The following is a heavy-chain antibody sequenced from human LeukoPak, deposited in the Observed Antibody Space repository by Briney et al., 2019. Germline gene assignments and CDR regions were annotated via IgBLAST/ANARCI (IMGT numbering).Heavy chain of an antibody. D-gene: IGHD3-3*01. V-gene: IGHV3-23*01. CDR2: ISGSGSNT. J-gene: IGHJ4*02. CDR1: GFTFSSYA. Sequence: LPGGSLRLSCTASGFTFSSYAMSWVRLAPGKGLEWVSAISGSGSNTYYADSVKGRFTISRDNSKNTLYLQMNSLRAEDTAVYYCAHISTIFEGSFDYWGQGTLVTVSS. CDR3: AHISTIFEGSFDY.